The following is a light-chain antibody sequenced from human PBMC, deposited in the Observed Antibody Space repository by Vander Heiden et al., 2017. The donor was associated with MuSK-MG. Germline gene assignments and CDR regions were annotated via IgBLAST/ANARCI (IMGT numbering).Light chain of an antibody. CDR3: QQHSSWPPLT. CDR1: QSISNY. J-gene: IGKJ4*01. CDR2: DAS. Sequence: EILLTQSPATLSLSPGERATLSCRATQSISNYLAWYQQKPGQAPRLLISDASNRATGIPARFSGSGSGTDFTLTISSLEPEDFAVYYCQQHSSWPPLTFGGGTKVEIK. V-gene: IGKV3-11*01.